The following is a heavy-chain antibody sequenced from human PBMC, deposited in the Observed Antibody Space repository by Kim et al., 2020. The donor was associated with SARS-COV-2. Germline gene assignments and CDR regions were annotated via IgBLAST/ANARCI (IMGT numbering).Heavy chain of an antibody. CDR3: ARARIFGVVNWFDP. J-gene: IGHJ5*02. D-gene: IGHD3-3*01. V-gene: IGHV3-11*01. Sequence: AEPVKGRCTSSRDNDKNSLYMQMSSLRAEDTAVYYCARARIFGVVNWFDPWGQGTLVTVSS.